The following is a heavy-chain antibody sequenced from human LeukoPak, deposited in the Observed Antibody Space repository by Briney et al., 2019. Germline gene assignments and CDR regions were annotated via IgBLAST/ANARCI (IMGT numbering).Heavy chain of an antibody. J-gene: IGHJ5*02. CDR1: GFTVSSNY. CDR3: ARGAQKNWFDP. Sequence: GGSLRLSCAASGFTVSSNYMSWVRQAPGEGLEWVSVIYSGGSTYYADSVKGRFTISRDNSKNTLYLQMNSLRAEDTAVYYCARGAQKNWFDPWGQGTLVTVSS. CDR2: IYSGGST. V-gene: IGHV3-53*01.